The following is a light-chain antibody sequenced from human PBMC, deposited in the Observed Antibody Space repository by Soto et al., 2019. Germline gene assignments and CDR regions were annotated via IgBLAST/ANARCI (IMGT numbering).Light chain of an antibody. CDR2: DVT. V-gene: IGKV3-11*01. Sequence: EVVLTQSPATLSLSPGERATLSCRASQRITSYLAWYQQRPGQAPRLLMYDVTNRASGVPARFSGSKSGTDFTLTISSLQPEDFAVYFCQQRSDWQYTFGQGTKVE. J-gene: IGKJ2*01. CDR3: QQRSDWQYT. CDR1: QRITSY.